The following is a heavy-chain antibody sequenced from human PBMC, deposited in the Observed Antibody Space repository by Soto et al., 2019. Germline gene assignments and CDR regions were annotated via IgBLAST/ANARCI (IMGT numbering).Heavy chain of an antibody. CDR3: ARERSYGLDY. J-gene: IGHJ4*02. D-gene: IGHD5-18*01. V-gene: IGHV1-8*01. CDR2: MNPNSGNT. CDR1: GYTFTSYD. Sequence: QVQLVQSGAEVKKPGASVKVSCKASGYTFTSYDINWVRQATGKGLEWMGWMNPNSGNTVYAQKFQGRVTMTRNTSIRTASMELSRLRSEDTAVYYCARERSYGLDYWGQGTLVTVSS.